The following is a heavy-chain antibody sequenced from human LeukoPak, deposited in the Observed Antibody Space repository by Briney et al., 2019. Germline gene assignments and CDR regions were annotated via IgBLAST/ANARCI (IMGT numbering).Heavy chain of an antibody. CDR1: GYTFTSYY. J-gene: IGHJ4*02. V-gene: IGHV1-46*01. CDR3: ARGARRVDIVVVPAAISEPGFDY. Sequence: GASVKVSCKASGYTFTSYYMHWVRQAPGQGLEWMGIINPSGGSTSYAQKFQGRVTMTRDTSTSTVYMELSSLRSEDTAVYYCARGARRVDIVVVPAAISEPGFDYWGQGTLVTVSS. CDR2: INPSGGST. D-gene: IGHD2-2*02.